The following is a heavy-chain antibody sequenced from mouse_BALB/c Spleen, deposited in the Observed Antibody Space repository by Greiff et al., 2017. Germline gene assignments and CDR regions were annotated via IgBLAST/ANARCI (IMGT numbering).Heavy chain of an antibody. CDR2: INPGSGGT. CDR3: ARSAYGNYPFAY. CDR1: GYTFSSYW. J-gene: IGHJ3*01. V-gene: IGHV1-54*01. Sequence: VKLQESGAELMKPGASVKISCKATGYTFSSYWIEWVKQRPGQGLEWIGVINPGSGGTNYNEKFKGKATLTADKSSSTAYMQLSSLTSDDSAVYFCARSAYGNYPFAYWGQGTLVTVSA. D-gene: IGHD2-10*02.